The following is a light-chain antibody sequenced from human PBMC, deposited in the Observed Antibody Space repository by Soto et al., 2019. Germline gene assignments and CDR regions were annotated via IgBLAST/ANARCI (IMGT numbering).Light chain of an antibody. Sequence: QSALTQPASVSGSPGQSITISCTGTSSDVGGYNFVSWYQQHPGKAPKLMIYDVTDRPSGVSSRFSGSKSGNTASLTISGLQADDEAAYYCSSYTSSATLVFGGGTQLTVL. V-gene: IGLV2-14*03. J-gene: IGLJ2*01. CDR1: SSDVGGYNF. CDR3: SSYTSSATLV. CDR2: DVT.